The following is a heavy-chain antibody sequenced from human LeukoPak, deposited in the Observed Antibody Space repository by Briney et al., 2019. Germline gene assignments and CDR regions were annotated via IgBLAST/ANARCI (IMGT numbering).Heavy chain of an antibody. CDR2: IYHSGST. J-gene: IGHJ4*02. CDR3: ARQGPYCGGDCSNYLDF. Sequence: PSETLSLTCAVSGYSISSGFYWAWIRPPPGKGREWIGTIYHSGSTYYNPPLKSRVTISVDMSKNQFSLKLSSVTAADTAMYYCARQGPYCGGDCSNYLDFWGQGTLVTVSS. V-gene: IGHV4-38-2*01. CDR1: GYSISSGFY. D-gene: IGHD2-21*02.